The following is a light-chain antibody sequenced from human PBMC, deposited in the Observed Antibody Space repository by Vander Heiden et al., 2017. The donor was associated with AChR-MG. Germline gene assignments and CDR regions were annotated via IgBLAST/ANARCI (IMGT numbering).Light chain of an antibody. V-gene: IGLV2-14*03. CDR2: DVS. J-gene: IGLJ2*01. CDR3: SSYASSGTVV. CDR1: SADVGGYDY. Sequence: QSALTQPAPAPGSPDQPITISCTGTSADVGGYDYVSWYQQHTAKAPKVMIYDVSNRPSGVSNRFSGSKSGNTASLIISGLQAEDEADYYCSSYASSGTVVFGGGTKLTVL.